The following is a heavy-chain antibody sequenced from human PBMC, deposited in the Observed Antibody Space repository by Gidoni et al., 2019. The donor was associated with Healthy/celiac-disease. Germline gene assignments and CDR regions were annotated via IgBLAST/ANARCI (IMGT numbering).Heavy chain of an antibody. CDR3: ARDGGGEQQLADAFDI. J-gene: IGHJ3*02. D-gene: IGHD6-13*01. CDR2: IYHSGST. Sequence: QVQLQESGPGLVKPSRTPSLTCAVSVGSISSSNWWSWVRKPPGKGLGWIGEIYHSGSTHYNPSLKSRVTISVYKSKNQLSLKLSSVTAADTAGYYCARDGGGEQQLADAFDIWGQGTMVTVSS. CDR1: VGSISSSNW. V-gene: IGHV4-4*02.